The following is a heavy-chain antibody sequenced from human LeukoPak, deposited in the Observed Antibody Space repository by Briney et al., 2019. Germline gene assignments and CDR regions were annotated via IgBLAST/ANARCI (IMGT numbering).Heavy chain of an antibody. CDR3: AGRVVLKEYIDY. CDR1: GFTFSNHA. V-gene: IGHV3-23*01. Sequence: GGSLRLSCAASGFTFSNHAMSWVRQTPGKGLQWVSDISGSGRTTEYADSVKGRFTISRDNSKNTLSLQMKSHRVEDTAIYYCAGRVVLKEYIDYWGQGTLVTVSS. D-gene: IGHD2-15*01. CDR2: ISGSGRTT. J-gene: IGHJ4*02.